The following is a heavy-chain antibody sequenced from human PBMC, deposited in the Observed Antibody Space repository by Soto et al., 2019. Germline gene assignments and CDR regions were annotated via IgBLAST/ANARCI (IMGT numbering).Heavy chain of an antibody. Sequence: PSETLSLTCTVSGGSISSYYWSWIRQPPGKGLEWIGYIYYSGSTNYNPSLKSRVTISVDTSKNQFSLKLSSVTAADTAVYYCERGGRGGYAYNAFDYGGQGPLSTVS. V-gene: IGHV4-59*08. CDR2: IYYSGST. CDR3: ERGGRGGYAYNAFDY. CDR1: GGSISSYY. D-gene: IGHD3-16*01. J-gene: IGHJ4*02.